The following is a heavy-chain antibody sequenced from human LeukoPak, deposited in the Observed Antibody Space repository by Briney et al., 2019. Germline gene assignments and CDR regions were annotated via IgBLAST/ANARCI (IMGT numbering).Heavy chain of an antibody. CDR2: ISAYNGNT. J-gene: IGHJ4*02. Sequence: ASVKVSCKASGYTFTSYGISWMRQAPGQGLEWMGWISAYNGNTNYAQKLQGRVTMTTDTSTSTAYMELRSLRSDDTAVYYCARDGGRGLLWFGEPPATYYFDYWGQGTLVTVSS. V-gene: IGHV1-18*01. CDR1: GYTFTSYG. D-gene: IGHD3-10*01. CDR3: ARDGGRGLLWFGEPPATYYFDY.